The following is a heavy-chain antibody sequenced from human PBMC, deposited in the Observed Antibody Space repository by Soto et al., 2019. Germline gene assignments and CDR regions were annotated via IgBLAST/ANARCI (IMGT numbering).Heavy chain of an antibody. D-gene: IGHD7-27*01. V-gene: IGHV1-69*01. J-gene: IGHJ3*01. CDR2: IIPLFGSG. CDR1: GGPFSSDS. CDR3: ARTIWGEEAAIPRPFDV. Sequence: QVHLVQSGAEVRKPGSSVKLYCKASGGPFSSDSITWLRQAPGHTLEWIGGIIPLFGSGNVADRLKARDTVSADESASTVYLELRSLRSEDTAKYYCARTIWGEEAAIPRPFDVWGQGTIVSVSS.